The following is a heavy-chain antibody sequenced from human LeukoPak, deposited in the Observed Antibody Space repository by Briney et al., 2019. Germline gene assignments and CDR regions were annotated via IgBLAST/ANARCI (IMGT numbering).Heavy chain of an antibody. J-gene: IGHJ4*02. CDR2: IYSGGST. V-gene: IGHV3-53*04. CDR1: GFTFSDYY. CDR3: ASANSSGWNFDY. Sequence: PGGSLRLSCAASGFTFSDYYMSWVRQAPGKGLEWVSVIYSGGSTYYADSVKGRFTISRHNSKNTLYLQMNSLRAEDTAVYYCASANSSGWNFDYWGQGTLVTVSS. D-gene: IGHD6-19*01.